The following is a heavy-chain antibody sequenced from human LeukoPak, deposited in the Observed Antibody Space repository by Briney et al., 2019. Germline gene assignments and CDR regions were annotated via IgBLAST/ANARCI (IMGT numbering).Heavy chain of an antibody. CDR2: LSPSHTTR. Sequence: ASVKVSCKASGYTFRQYSMSWVRQAPGKGLEWMGWLSPSHTTRVYAQQFQGRVTMTADTNTNTVSMELRSLTSDDTAVYFCARDYILTLETENGDGFAIWGQGTVVSVSS. J-gene: IGHJ3*02. V-gene: IGHV1-18*01. D-gene: IGHD3-9*01. CDR1: GYTFRQYS. CDR3: ARDYILTLETENGDGFAI.